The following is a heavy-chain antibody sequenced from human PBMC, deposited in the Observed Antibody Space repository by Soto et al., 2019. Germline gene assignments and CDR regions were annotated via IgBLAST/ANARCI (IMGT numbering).Heavy chain of an antibody. J-gene: IGHJ4*02. CDR1: GFTFSSYA. CDR3: AKDLQGQWLVSGTYFDY. Sequence: EVQLLESGGGLVQPGGSLRLSCAASGFTFSSYAMSWVRQAPGKGLEWVSAISGSGGSTYYADSVKGRFTISRDKSKNTLYLQMNSLRAEDTAVYYCAKDLQGQWLVSGTYFDYWGQGTLVTVSS. CDR2: ISGSGGST. D-gene: IGHD6-19*01. V-gene: IGHV3-23*01.